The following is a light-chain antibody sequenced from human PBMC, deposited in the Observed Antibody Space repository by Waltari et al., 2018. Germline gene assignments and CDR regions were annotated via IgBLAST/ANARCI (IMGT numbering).Light chain of an antibody. CDR2: AAS. CDR1: HSITSR. J-gene: IGKJ1*01. CDR3: QQSYSSPWT. Sequence: DIQMTHTPSSLSASVGHRVTITCRASHSITSRLNWYQQKPGKAPKVLIYAASSLQSGVPSRFSGSGSGTDFTLTISSLQPEDFAIYYCQQSYSSPWTFAQGTKVEIK. V-gene: IGKV1-39*01.